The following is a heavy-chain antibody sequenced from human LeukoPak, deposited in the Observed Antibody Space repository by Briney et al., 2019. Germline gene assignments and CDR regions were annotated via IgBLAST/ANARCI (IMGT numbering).Heavy chain of an antibody. D-gene: IGHD5-24*01. J-gene: IGHJ4*02. Sequence: PGGSLRLSCTASGFTFSDYYMSWIRQAPGKGLEWVSYISSSGSTIYYADSVKGRFTISRDNAKNSLYLQMNSLRAEDTAVYYCAREWPGMATITDYWGQGTLVTVSS. V-gene: IGHV3-11*04. CDR2: ISSSGSTI. CDR3: AREWPGMATITDY. CDR1: GFTFSDYY.